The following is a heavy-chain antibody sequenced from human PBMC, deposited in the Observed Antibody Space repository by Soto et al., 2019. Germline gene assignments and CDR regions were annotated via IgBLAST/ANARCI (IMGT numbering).Heavy chain of an antibody. D-gene: IGHD2-15*01. J-gene: IGHJ6*02. CDR3: TRVAVVAATAGYYYYGMDV. CDR2: IRSKAYGGTT. V-gene: IGHV3-49*04. Sequence: PGGSLRLSCTASGFTFGDYAMSWVRQAPGKGLEWVGFIRSKAYGGTTEYAASVKGRFTISRDDSKSIAYLQMNSLKTEDTAVYYCTRVAVVAATAGYYYYGMDVWGQGTTVTVSS. CDR1: GFTFGDYA.